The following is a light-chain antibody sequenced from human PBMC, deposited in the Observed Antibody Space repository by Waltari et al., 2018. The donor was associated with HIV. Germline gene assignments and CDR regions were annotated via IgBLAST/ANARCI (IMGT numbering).Light chain of an antibody. CDR1: SSAVGDYTY. Sequence: QSALTQPASVSGSPGQSITISCTGTSSAVGDYTYVSWYQQHPGKAPKLMIYEVINRPSGVSTRFSGSKSGNTASLTISGLQAEDEADYYCSSYTSGSVVFGGGTKLTVL. CDR2: EVI. V-gene: IGLV2-14*01. CDR3: SSYTSGSVV. J-gene: IGLJ2*01.